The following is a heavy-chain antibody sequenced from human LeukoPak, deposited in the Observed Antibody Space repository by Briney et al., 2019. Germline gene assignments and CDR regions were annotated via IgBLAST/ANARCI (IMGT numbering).Heavy chain of an antibody. V-gene: IGHV3-23*01. CDR1: GFTFSNYA. Sequence: PGGSLRLSCAASGFTFSNYAMSWVRQAPGKGLEWVSAISDTGGSTYYADSVRGRFTISRDNSKNTLYLQMNSLRAEDTAVYYCAKGSSGWDFDYWGQGTLVTVSS. J-gene: IGHJ4*02. CDR3: AKGSSGWDFDY. CDR2: ISDTGGST. D-gene: IGHD6-19*01.